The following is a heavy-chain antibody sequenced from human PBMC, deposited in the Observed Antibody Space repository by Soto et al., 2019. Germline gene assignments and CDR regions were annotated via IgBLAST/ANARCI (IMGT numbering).Heavy chain of an antibody. CDR3: AKDPVYYDILTGYSPYYFDY. CDR2: ISGSGGST. V-gene: IGHV3-23*01. Sequence: EVQLLESGGGLVQPGGSLRLSCAASGFTFSSYAMSWVRQAPGKGLEWVSAISGSGGSTYYADSVKGRFTISRDNSKNTLYLQMNRLRAEDTAVYYCAKDPVYYDILTGYSPYYFDYWGQGTLVTVSS. CDR1: GFTFSSYA. D-gene: IGHD3-9*01. J-gene: IGHJ4*02.